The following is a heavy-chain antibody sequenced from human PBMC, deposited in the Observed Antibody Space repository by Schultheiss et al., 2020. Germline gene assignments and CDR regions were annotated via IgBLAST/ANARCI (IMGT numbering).Heavy chain of an antibody. J-gene: IGHJ6*02. D-gene: IGHD1-14*01. Sequence: GESLKISCAASGFTFSGSAMHWVRQASGKGLEWVGRIRSKANSYATAYAASVKGRFTISRDDSKNTAYLQMNSLKTEDTAVYYCAREPQSGYGMDVWGQGTTVTVSS. V-gene: IGHV3-73*01. CDR2: IRSKANSYAT. CDR1: GFTFSGSA. CDR3: AREPQSGYGMDV.